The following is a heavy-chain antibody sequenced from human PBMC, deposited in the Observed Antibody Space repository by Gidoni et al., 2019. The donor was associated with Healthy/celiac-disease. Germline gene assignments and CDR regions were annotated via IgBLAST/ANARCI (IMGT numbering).Heavy chain of an antibody. CDR2: IRSKANSYAT. CDR3: TRGYYGSGSYPYYYYYGMDV. D-gene: IGHD3-10*01. CDR1: GFTFSGSA. J-gene: IGHJ6*02. Sequence: EVQLVESGGGLVQPGGSLKLYCAASGFTFSGSAMHWVRQAAGKGLEWVGRIRSKANSYATAYAASVKGRFTISRDDSKNTAYLQMNSLKTEDTAVYYCTRGYYGSGSYPYYYYYGMDVWGQGTTVTVSS. V-gene: IGHV3-73*02.